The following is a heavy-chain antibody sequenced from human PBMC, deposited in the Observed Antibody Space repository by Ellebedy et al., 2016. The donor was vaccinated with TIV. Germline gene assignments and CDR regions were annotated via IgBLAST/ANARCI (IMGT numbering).Heavy chain of an antibody. CDR2: MYIDGST. Sequence: SETLSLXXTVSGGSFSSSSSTYWTWIRQPAGKALEYIGRMYIDGSTNYSPSLRSRVTMSVDTSRNQFSLKLSSVTAADTAVYYCAREWQLLPYSVLNVWGQGTVVTVSS. V-gene: IGHV4-61*02. D-gene: IGHD5-24*01. CDR3: AREWQLLPYSVLNV. J-gene: IGHJ3*01. CDR1: GGSFSSSSSTY.